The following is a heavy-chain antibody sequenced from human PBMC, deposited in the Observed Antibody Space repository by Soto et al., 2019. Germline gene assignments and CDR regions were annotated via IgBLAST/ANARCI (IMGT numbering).Heavy chain of an antibody. J-gene: IGHJ6*02. CDR2: IIPIFGTA. CDR1: GGTFISYS. Sequence: GAAVMVSCKTSGGTFISYSISWWRQSAGQGLEWMGGIIPIFGTANYAQKFQGRVTITADESTSTADMELSSLRSEDTAVYYCARLRMRYCSSTSCYGGYYYYYGMDVWGQGTTVTVSS. CDR3: ARLRMRYCSSTSCYGGYYYYYGMDV. V-gene: IGHV1-69*13. D-gene: IGHD2-2*01.